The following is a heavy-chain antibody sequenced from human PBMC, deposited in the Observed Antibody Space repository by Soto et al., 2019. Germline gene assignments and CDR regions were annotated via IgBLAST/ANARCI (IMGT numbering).Heavy chain of an antibody. Sequence: GASVKVSCKASGYTFTSYGISWVRQAPGQGLEWMGWISAYNGNTNYAQKLQGRVTMTTDTSTSTAYMELRSLRSDDTAVYYCARGLSHYCSTTSCPCYFDYWGQGTLVTVSS. V-gene: IGHV1-18*01. D-gene: IGHD2-2*01. CDR3: ARGLSHYCSTTSCPCYFDY. CDR1: GYTFTSYG. CDR2: ISAYNGNT. J-gene: IGHJ4*02.